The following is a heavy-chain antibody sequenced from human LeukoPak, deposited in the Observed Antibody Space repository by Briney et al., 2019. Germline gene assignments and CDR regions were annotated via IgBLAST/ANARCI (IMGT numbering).Heavy chain of an antibody. CDR2: IIPIFGTA. CDR1: GGTFSSYA. CDR3: ARLVDYYGSGTLDY. V-gene: IGHV1-69*05. J-gene: IGHJ4*02. D-gene: IGHD3-10*01. Sequence: SVKVSCKASGGTFSSYAISWVRQAPGQGLGWMGRIIPIFGTANYAQKFQGRVTITTDESTSTAYMELSSLRSEDTAVYYCARLVDYYGSGTLDYWGQGTLVTVSS.